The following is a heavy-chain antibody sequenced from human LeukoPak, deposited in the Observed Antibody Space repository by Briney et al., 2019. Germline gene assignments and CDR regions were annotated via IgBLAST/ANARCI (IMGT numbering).Heavy chain of an antibody. J-gene: IGHJ4*02. Sequence: GGALRLSCAASGFTFSSYWMSWVRQAPGEGLEWVANIKQDGSEKYYVDSMKGRFTISRDNAKNSLYLQMNSLRAEDTAVYYCARDYVTSGWYDYWGQGTLVTVSS. CDR2: IKQDGSEK. V-gene: IGHV3-7*04. CDR1: GFTFSSYW. CDR3: ARDYVTSGWYDY. D-gene: IGHD6-19*01.